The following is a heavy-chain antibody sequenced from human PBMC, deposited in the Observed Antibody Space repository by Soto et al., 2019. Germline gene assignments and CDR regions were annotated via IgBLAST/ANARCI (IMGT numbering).Heavy chain of an antibody. V-gene: IGHV1-58*01. Sequence: SVKVSCKTSGFTFSSSAVHWVRQARGHRLQWIGWIDVGSANANYAQMLQERVTISRDMSTSTAYMELSSLRPEDTAVYYCARSIAATIFDYWGQGTLVTVSS. D-gene: IGHD6-6*01. J-gene: IGHJ4*02. CDR2: IDVGSANA. CDR1: GFTFSSSA. CDR3: ARSIAATIFDY.